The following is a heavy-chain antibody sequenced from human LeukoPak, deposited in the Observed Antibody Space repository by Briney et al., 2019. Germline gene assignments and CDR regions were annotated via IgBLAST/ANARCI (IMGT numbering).Heavy chain of an antibody. CDR2: IRYDGSNK. CDR1: GFTFSSYG. D-gene: IGHD3-9*01. J-gene: IGHJ4*02. V-gene: IGHV3-30*02. CDR3: AKDKLRYFDWLSSFDY. Sequence: GGSLRLSCAASGFTFSSYGMHWVRQAPGKGLEWVAFIRYDGSNKYYADSVKGRFTISRDNSKNTLYLQMNSLRAEDTAVYYCAKDKLRYFDWLSSFDYWGQGTLVTVSS.